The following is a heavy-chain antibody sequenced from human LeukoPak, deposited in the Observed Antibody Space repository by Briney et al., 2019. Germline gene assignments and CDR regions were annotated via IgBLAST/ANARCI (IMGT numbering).Heavy chain of an antibody. CDR3: ARDAPVASRYCGMDV. J-gene: IGHJ6*02. Sequence: SETLSLTCTVPGGSISSYYWSWIRQPPGKGLEWIGYIYYSGSTNYNPSLKSRVTISVDTSKNQFSLKLSSVTAADTAVYYCARDAPVASRYCGMDVWGQGTTVTVSS. CDR2: IYYSGST. CDR1: GGSISSYY. D-gene: IGHD2-2*01. V-gene: IGHV4-59*01.